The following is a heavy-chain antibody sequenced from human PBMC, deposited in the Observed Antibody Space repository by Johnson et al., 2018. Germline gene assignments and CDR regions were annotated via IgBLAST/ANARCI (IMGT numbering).Heavy chain of an antibody. D-gene: IGHD3-22*01. CDR3: AKEIFLYDSSGYFPDAFDI. CDR2: ISYDGSNK. Sequence: QVQLVESGGGVVQPGRSXRLSCAASGFTFSSYGMHWVRQAPGKGLEWVAVISYDGSNKYYADSVKGRFTISRDNSKNTLYLQMNSLRAEDTAVYYCAKEIFLYDSSGYFPDAFDIWGQGTMVTVSS. V-gene: IGHV3-30*18. J-gene: IGHJ3*02. CDR1: GFTFSSYG.